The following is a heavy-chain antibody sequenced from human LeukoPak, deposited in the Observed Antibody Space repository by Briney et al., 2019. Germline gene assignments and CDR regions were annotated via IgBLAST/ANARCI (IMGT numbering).Heavy chain of an antibody. J-gene: IGHJ4*02. D-gene: IGHD3-22*01. V-gene: IGHV3-23*01. CDR2: ISGSGGST. Sequence: GGSLRLSCAASGFTFSSYAMSWVRQAPGKGLEWVSAISGSGGSTYYADSVKGRFTTSRDYSKNTLYLQMNSLRAEDTAVYYCAKVQNYYDSSGYYYDYWGQGTLVTVSS. CDR1: GFTFSSYA. CDR3: AKVQNYYDSSGYYYDY.